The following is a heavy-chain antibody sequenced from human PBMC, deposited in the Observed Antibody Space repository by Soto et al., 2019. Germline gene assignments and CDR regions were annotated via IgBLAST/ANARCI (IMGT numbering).Heavy chain of an antibody. V-gene: IGHV3-9*01. D-gene: IGHD3-3*01. Sequence: GGSLRLSCVGTGLKFDDFAMHWVRQAPGKGLEWVSGITWNSRVLAYADSVKGRFTISRDNARNSLYLQMDSLRDEDTALYYCAKGRYDFWSPYYFLSWGQGTLLTV. CDR2: ITWNSRVL. CDR3: AKGRYDFWSPYYFLS. J-gene: IGHJ4*02. CDR1: GLKFDDFA.